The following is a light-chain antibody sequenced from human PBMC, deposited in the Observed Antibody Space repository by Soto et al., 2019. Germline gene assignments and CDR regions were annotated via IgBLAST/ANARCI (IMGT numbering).Light chain of an antibody. J-gene: IGKJ1*01. CDR1: QSINNW. CDR2: DSS. V-gene: IGKV1-5*01. Sequence: IQLTQSPSTLSASVGYRVTITCRASQSINNWLAWYQQKPGKAPNLLISDSSDLQSGVPSRFSGSGSGTEFTLTISSLQPDDFATYYCQQYNSYSWTFGQGTKVDIK. CDR3: QQYNSYSWT.